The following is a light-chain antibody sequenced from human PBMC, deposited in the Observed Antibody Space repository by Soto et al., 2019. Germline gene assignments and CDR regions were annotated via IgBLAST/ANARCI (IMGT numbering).Light chain of an antibody. Sequence: DIQMTQSPSALSASVGDRVTITCRASQSIKTWLAWYQRKPGRAPNLLIYDASSLQSGVPSRFSGSGSGTEFTLTLRSLQPDDSATYYGQQYESYSWTFGQVTKLDIK. CDR2: DAS. CDR3: QQYESYSWT. V-gene: IGKV1-5*01. CDR1: QSIKTW. J-gene: IGKJ1*01.